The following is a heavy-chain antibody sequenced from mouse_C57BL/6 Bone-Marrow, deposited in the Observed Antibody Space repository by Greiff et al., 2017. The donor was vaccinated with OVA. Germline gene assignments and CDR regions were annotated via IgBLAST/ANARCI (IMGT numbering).Heavy chain of an antibody. D-gene: IGHD2-4*01. V-gene: IGHV1-54*01. CDR1: GYAFTNYL. J-gene: IGHJ2*01. CDR2: INPGSGGT. CDR3: AREGDYEGYFDD. Sequence: VKLQQSGAELVRPGTSVKVSCKASGYAFTNYLIEWVKQRPGQGLEWIGVINPGSGGTNYNEKFKGKATLTADKSSSTAYMQLSSLTSEDSAVYFCAREGDYEGYFDDWGQGTTLTVSS.